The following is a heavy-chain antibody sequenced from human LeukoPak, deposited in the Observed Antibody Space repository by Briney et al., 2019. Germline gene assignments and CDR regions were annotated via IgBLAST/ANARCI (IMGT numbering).Heavy chain of an antibody. CDR1: GGTFSSYA. D-gene: IGHD5-18*01. CDR2: IIPIFGTA. V-gene: IGHV1-69*06. CDR3: ARGIGYRDYYYYMDV. J-gene: IGHJ6*03. Sequence: ASVKVSCKASGGTFSSYAISWVRQAPGQGLEWMGGIIPIFGTANYAQKFQGRVTITADKSTSTAYMELSSLRSEDTAVYYCARGIGYRDYYYYMDVWGKGTTVTVSS.